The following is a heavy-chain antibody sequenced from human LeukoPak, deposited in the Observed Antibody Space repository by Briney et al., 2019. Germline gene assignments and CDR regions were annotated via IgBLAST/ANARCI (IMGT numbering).Heavy chain of an antibody. D-gene: IGHD2-8*02. CDR1: GGSISSSNW. Sequence: SETLSLTCAVSGGSISSSNWWSWVRQPPGKGLEWIGEIYHSGSTNYNPSLKSRVTISVDKSKNQFSLKLSSVTAADKAGYYCTSDTGGPAPYFDYWGQGTLVTVSS. CDR3: TSDTGGPAPYFDY. V-gene: IGHV4-4*02. CDR2: IYHSGST. J-gene: IGHJ4*02.